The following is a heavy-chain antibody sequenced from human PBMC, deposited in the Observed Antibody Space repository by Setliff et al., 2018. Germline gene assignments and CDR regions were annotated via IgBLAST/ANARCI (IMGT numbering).Heavy chain of an antibody. CDR3: ATDGPVLNGDYIS. CDR2: IYQNGIT. D-gene: IGHD3-10*01. J-gene: IGHJ5*02. V-gene: IGHV4-39*07. Sequence: PSETLSLTCSVSGASISTTYYYWDWIRQSPEKGLEWIGTIYQNGITYYNPSVKSRVTISVDKSKNQFSLSPRSVTAADTAVYYCATDGPVLNGDYISWGQGTLVTVS. CDR1: GASISTTYYY.